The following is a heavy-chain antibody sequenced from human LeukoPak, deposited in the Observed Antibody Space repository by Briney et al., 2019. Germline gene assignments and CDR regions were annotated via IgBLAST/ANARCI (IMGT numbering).Heavy chain of an antibody. CDR3: ARERVVGATDY. J-gene: IGHJ4*02. V-gene: IGHV3-30*03. D-gene: IGHD1-26*01. CDR1: GFTFSNYG. Sequence: PGGSLRLSCAASGFTFSNYGLHWVRQAPGKGLEWVALISYDGRSNKYYADSVKGRFTISRDNSKNTLSLQMNSLRDEDTAVYYCARERVVGATDYWGQGTLVTVSS. CDR2: ISYDGRSNK.